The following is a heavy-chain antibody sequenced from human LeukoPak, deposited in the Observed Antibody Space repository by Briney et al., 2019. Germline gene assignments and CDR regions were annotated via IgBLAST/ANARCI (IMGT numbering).Heavy chain of an antibody. CDR2: IYPGDSDT. J-gene: IGHJ3*02. Sequence: GESLKISCKGSGYSFTIYWIGWVRQMPGKGLEWMGIIYPGDSDTRYSPSFQGQVTISADKSITTAYLQWSSLKASDTAMYYCARRSPMTQDAFDIWGQGTMVTVSS. V-gene: IGHV5-51*01. CDR3: ARRSPMTQDAFDI. CDR1: GYSFTIYW. D-gene: IGHD2-21*02.